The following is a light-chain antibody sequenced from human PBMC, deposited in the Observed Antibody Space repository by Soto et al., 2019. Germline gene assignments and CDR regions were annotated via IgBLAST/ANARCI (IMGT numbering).Light chain of an antibody. Sequence: QSALTQPASVSGSPGQSMTSSCTGTTSDVGTYNHVSWYQHHPGKAPRLMIYDVNKRPSGVSNRFSGSKSGNTASLTISGLQAEDEADYYCCSYAGSRVYVFGSGTKVTVL. CDR2: DVN. CDR3: CSYAGSRVYV. V-gene: IGLV2-23*02. CDR1: TSDVGTYNH. J-gene: IGLJ1*01.